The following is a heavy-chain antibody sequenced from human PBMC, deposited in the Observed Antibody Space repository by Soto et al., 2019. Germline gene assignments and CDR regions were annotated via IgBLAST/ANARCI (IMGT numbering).Heavy chain of an antibody. CDR2: IKSKTDGGTT. J-gene: IGHJ6*01. CDR1: GFTFSNAW. V-gene: IGHV3-15*01. D-gene: IGHD1-20*01. CDR3: TTDNWNGYYGIDV. Sequence: ESGGGLVKPGGSLRLSCAASGFTFSNAWMSWVRQAPGKGLEWVGRIKSKTDGGTTDYAAPVKGRFTISRDDSKNTLYLQMNSLKTEDTPVYSCTTDNWNGYYGIDVWGQGTTVTVSS.